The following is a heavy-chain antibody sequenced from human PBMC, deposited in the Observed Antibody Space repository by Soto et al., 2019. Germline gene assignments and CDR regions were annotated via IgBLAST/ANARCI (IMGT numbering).Heavy chain of an antibody. CDR2: ITYDGSFQ. Sequence: RGSLRLSCQASGFNFYNYGIHSFRHSPWKGREWVAVITYDGSFQYYADSVKGRFTISRDNSKNTLFLHLNTLKPEDTAVYHCAKDRVGGTFYTPLGFWGQGTLVTVSS. D-gene: IGHD1-7*01. J-gene: IGHJ4*02. V-gene: IGHV3-30*18. CDR1: GFNFYNYG. CDR3: AKDRVGGTFYTPLGF.